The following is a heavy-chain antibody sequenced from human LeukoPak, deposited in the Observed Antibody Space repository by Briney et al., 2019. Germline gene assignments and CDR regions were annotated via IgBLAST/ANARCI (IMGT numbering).Heavy chain of an antibody. Sequence: ASVKVSCKTSGSSFTIYCIQWVRLAPGQGPEYMGISYPSDGNAIYAQKFRGRVTMTRDTSTSTVYMELRSMRSDDTAVYYCARGLGGSGSYFLTFDYWGQGTLVTVSS. CDR1: GSSFTIYC. J-gene: IGHJ4*02. CDR3: ARGLGGSGSYFLTFDY. CDR2: SYPSDGNA. D-gene: IGHD1-26*01. V-gene: IGHV1-46*01.